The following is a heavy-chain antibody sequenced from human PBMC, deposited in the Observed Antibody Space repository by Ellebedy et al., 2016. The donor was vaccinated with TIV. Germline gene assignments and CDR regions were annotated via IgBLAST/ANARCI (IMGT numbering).Heavy chain of an antibody. CDR1: GGSISNYY. V-gene: IGHV4-59*12. J-gene: IGHJ2*01. CDR2: IYYSGST. CDR3: ARLRQSRDRSHWYFDL. Sequence: SETLSLTXTVSGGSISNYYWSWIRQPPGQGLEWIGYIYYSGSTNYNPSLKSRVTISVDASTTQLSLNLSSVTAADTAVYFCARLRQSRDRSHWYFDLWGRGTLVTVSS. D-gene: IGHD1-14*01.